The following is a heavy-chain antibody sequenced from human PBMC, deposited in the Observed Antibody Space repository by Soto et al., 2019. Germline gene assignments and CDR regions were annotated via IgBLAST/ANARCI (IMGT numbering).Heavy chain of an antibody. Sequence: PGGSLRLCCAASGVSFSSYGVQWVRQAPGKGLEWVAVIWYDGSNKYYADSVKGRFTISRDNSKNTLYLQMNSLRAEDTAVYYCASGLAAAGYYFDYWGQGTLVTAPQ. V-gene: IGHV3-33*01. CDR2: IWYDGSNK. CDR3: ASGLAAAGYYFDY. CDR1: GVSFSSYG. D-gene: IGHD6-13*01. J-gene: IGHJ4*02.